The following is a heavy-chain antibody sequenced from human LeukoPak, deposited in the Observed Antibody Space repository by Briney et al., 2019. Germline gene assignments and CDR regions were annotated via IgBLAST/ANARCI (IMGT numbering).Heavy chain of an antibody. Sequence: SETLSLTCAVYGGSFSGYYWSWIRQPPGKGLEWIGEINHSGSTNYNPSLKSRVTISVDTSKNQFSLKLRSVTAADTAVYYCARVPGRWLQTRYYFDYWGQGTLVTVSS. D-gene: IGHD5-24*01. J-gene: IGHJ4*02. V-gene: IGHV4-34*01. CDR1: GGSFSGYY. CDR2: INHSGST. CDR3: ARVPGRWLQTRYYFDY.